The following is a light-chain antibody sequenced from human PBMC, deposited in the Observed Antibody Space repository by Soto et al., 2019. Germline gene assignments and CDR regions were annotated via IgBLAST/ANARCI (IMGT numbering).Light chain of an antibody. Sequence: QSVLTQPPSVSGAPGQRVTISCTGSSSNIGAGYDVHWYQQLPGTAPKLLIYGNSNRPSGVPDRFSGSKSGTSASLAITGLQGGDELDYNSQSYDSSLRGVFGGGTKLPV. V-gene: IGLV1-40*01. J-gene: IGLJ3*02. CDR1: SSNIGAGYD. CDR2: GNS. CDR3: QSYDSSLRGV.